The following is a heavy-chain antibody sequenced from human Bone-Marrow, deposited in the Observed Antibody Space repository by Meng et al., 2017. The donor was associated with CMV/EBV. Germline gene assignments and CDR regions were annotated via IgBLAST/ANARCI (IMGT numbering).Heavy chain of an antibody. D-gene: IGHD6-19*01. CDR1: GFTVSSNY. CDR3: ARGLVLGY. J-gene: IGHJ4*02. Sequence: EGQLVEPGGGLIQLGGSLRFSCAASGFTVSSNYMSWVRQAPGKGLEWVSVIYSGGSTYYADSVKGRFTISRDNSKNTLYLQMNSLRAEDTAVYYCARGLVLGYWGQGTLVTVSS. V-gene: IGHV3-53*01. CDR2: IYSGGST.